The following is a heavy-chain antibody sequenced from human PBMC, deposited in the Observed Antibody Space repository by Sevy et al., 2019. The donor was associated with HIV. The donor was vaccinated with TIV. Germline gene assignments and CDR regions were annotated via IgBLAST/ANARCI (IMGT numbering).Heavy chain of an antibody. V-gene: IGHV3-15*01. D-gene: IGHD2-8*01. Sequence: GGSLRLSCAASGFTFNNAWMSWVRQAPGKGLEWIGRIKNKPDGGTTDYAAPVKGRFTISRDDSKNNLYLQMNSLKTEDTAVYYCCTEGNVLLAEGWGHWFDPWGQGTLVTVSS. CDR3: CTEGNVLLAEGWGHWFDP. CDR2: IKNKPDGGTT. J-gene: IGHJ5*02. CDR1: GFTFNNAW.